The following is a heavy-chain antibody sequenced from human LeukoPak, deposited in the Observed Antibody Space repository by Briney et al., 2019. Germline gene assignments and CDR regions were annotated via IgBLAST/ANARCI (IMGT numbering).Heavy chain of an antibody. Sequence: PGGSLRLSCAASGFTFSSHGMHWVRQAPGKGLEWVAVIWYDGSNKYYGDSVKGRFTISRDNSKNTLYLQMNSLRVEDTAVYYCARWGNPKILDQWGQGILVTVSS. D-gene: IGHD3-3*01. CDR2: IWYDGSNK. V-gene: IGHV3-33*01. J-gene: IGHJ4*02. CDR1: GFTFSSHG. CDR3: ARWGNPKILDQ.